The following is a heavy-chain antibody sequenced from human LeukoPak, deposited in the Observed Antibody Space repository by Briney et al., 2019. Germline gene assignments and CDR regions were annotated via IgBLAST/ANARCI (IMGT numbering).Heavy chain of an antibody. CDR3: ARAYDSSSSFDY. CDR1: GFTFSDFA. V-gene: IGHV3-23*01. Sequence: GGSLRLSCAASGFTFSDFAVSWVRQAPGKGLEWVSNIRGSGADTHYADSVKGRFTISRDNAKNSLSLQMNSLRAEDTAVYYCARAYDSSSSFDYWGQGTLVTVSS. J-gene: IGHJ4*02. CDR2: IRGSGADT. D-gene: IGHD3-22*01.